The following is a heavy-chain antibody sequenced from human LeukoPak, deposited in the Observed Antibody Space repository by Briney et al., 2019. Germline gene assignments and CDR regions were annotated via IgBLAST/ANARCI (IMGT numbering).Heavy chain of an antibody. J-gene: IGHJ4*02. CDR3: ARETLASLRWQQLVRVFDY. Sequence: SETLSLTCAVYGGSFSGYYWSWIRQPPEKGLEWIGEINHSGSTNYNPSLKSRVTISVDTSKNQFSLKLSSVTAADTAVYYCARETLASLRWQQLVRVFDYWGQGTLVTVSS. CDR2: INHSGST. D-gene: IGHD6-13*01. CDR1: GGSFSGYY. V-gene: IGHV4-34*01.